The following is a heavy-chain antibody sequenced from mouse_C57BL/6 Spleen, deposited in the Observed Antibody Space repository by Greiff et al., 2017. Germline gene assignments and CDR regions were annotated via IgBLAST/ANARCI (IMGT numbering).Heavy chain of an antibody. Sequence: QVQLKESGPGILQSSQTLSLTCSFSGFSLSTSGMGVSWIRQPSGTGLEWLAHIYWDDDKRHNPSLKSRLTISKDTSRNQVFLKVTSVDTADTATYYCARLITTVVADYFDYWGQGTTLTVSS. J-gene: IGHJ2*01. V-gene: IGHV8-12*01. CDR1: GFSLSTSGMG. CDR3: ARLITTVVADYFDY. CDR2: IYWDDDK. D-gene: IGHD1-1*01.